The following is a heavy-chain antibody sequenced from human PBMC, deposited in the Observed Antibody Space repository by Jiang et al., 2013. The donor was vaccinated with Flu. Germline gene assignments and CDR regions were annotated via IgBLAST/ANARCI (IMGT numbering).Heavy chain of an antibody. V-gene: IGHV4-39*01. Sequence: SIYYSGSTYYNPSLKSRVTISVDTSKNQFSLKLSSVTAADTAVYYCVEVTGLWGQGTLVTVSS. J-gene: IGHJ4*02. CDR3: VEVTGL. D-gene: IGHD1-1*01. CDR2: IYYSGST.